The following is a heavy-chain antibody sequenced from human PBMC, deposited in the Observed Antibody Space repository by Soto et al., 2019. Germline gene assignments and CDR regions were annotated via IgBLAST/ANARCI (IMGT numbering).Heavy chain of an antibody. J-gene: IGHJ6*02. Sequence: GESLKISCKGSGYSFTNYWISWVRQMPGKGLEWMGRIDPTDSYTKYNPSFQGQVTFSADKSISTAYLQWSSLKASDTAMYYCAREKPGNYDILTGNYYYYGMDVWGQGTTVTVSS. V-gene: IGHV5-10-1*04. CDR2: IDPTDSYT. D-gene: IGHD3-9*01. CDR1: GYSFTNYW. CDR3: AREKPGNYDILTGNYYYYGMDV.